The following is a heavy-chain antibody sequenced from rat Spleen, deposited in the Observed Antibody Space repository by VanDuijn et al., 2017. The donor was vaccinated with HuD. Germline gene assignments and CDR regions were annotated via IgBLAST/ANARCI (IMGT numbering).Heavy chain of an antibody. CDR3: TRGTYFRH. Sequence: QVQLKESGPGLVQPSQTLSLTCTVSGFSLTSYNVHWVRQPPGKGLEWMGRMRYNGDTSYNSALKSRLSISRDTSKSQVLLTMNNLRSEDTATYYCTRGTYFRHWGQGVMVTVSS. D-gene: IGHD4-6*01. V-gene: IGHV2-63*01. CDR2: MRYNGDT. J-gene: IGHJ2*01. CDR1: GFSLTSYN.